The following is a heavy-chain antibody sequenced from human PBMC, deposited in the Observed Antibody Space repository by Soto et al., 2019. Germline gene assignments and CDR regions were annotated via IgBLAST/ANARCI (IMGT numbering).Heavy chain of an antibody. CDR1: GFTFSTYW. CDR2: IKQDGSER. CDR3: ATDSGTSDY. J-gene: IGHJ4*02. D-gene: IGHD1-1*01. V-gene: IGHV3-7*01. Sequence: EVQLVESGGGLVQPGGSLRLSCAASGFTFSTYWMSWVRQAPGKGLEWVANIKQDGSERYYVDSVKGRFTISRDNAKNSLYLQMSSLRAEDTALYYCATDSGTSDYWDQGTLVTVSS.